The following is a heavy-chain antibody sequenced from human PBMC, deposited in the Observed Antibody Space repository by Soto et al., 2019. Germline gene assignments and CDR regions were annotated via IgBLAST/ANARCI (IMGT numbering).Heavy chain of an antibody. CDR1: GGSISSGDYY. CDR2: IYYSGST. V-gene: IGHV4-30-4*01. CDR3: ARESADGDDAFDI. Sequence: TLSLTCTVSGGSISSGDYYWSWIRQPPGKGLEWIGYIYYSGSTYYNPSLKSRVTISVDTSKNQFSLKLSSVTAADTAVYYCARESADGDDAFDIRGQGTMVTVSS. D-gene: IGHD4-17*01. J-gene: IGHJ3*02.